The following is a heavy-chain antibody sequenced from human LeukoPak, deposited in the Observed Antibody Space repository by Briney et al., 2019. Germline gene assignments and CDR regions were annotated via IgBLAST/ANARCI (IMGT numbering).Heavy chain of an antibody. Sequence: ASVKVSCKASGYTFTSYYMHWVRQAPGQGLEWTGIINPSGGSTSYAQKFQGRVTMTRDMSTSTVYMELSSLRSEDTAVYYCARNFWSGYYYMDVWGKGTTVTVSS. CDR3: ARNFWSGYYYMDV. CDR2: INPSGGST. CDR1: GYTFTSYY. D-gene: IGHD3-3*01. V-gene: IGHV1-46*01. J-gene: IGHJ6*03.